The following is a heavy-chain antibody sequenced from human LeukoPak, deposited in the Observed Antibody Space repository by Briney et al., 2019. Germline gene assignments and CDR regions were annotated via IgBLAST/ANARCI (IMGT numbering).Heavy chain of an antibody. J-gene: IGHJ4*02. CDR1: GGSISGSY. Sequence: SETLSLTCTVSGGSISGSYWSWIRQPPGKGLEWIEYIHYGGTTRYNPSLESRVTLSVDTSNNQFSLKLSSMTAADTAVYFCARVDNNGYSDYWGQGTLVTVSS. CDR2: IHYGGTT. CDR3: ARVDNNGYSDY. V-gene: IGHV4-59*01. D-gene: IGHD3-22*01.